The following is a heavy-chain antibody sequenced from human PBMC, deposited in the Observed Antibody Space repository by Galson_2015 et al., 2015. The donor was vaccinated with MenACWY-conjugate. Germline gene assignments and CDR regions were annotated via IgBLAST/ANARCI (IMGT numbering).Heavy chain of an antibody. J-gene: IGHJ4*02. CDR2: IIPMVGRV. CDR3: ARAGTYFNLWMGYCDY. Sequence: SVKVSCKASGGTFSNYAISWVRQAPGQGLEWMGRIIPMVGRVTYAQKFQGRVTITADTSTKTAYMDLSSLRSDDTAVYYCARAGTYFNLWMGYCDYWGQGTLVTVSS. CDR1: GGTFSNYA. D-gene: IGHD3-3*01. V-gene: IGHV1-69*04.